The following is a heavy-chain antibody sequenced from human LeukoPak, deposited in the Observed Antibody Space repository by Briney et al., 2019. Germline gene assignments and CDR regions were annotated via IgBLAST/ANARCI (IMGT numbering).Heavy chain of an antibody. D-gene: IGHD1-26*01. CDR3: YSGSYWSLDY. CDR1: GFTVSSNY. V-gene: IGHV3-15*01. J-gene: IGHJ4*02. CDR2: IKSKTDGGTT. Sequence: PGGSLRLSCAASGFTVSSNYMSWVRQAPGKGLEWVGRIKSKTDGGTTDYAAPVKGRFTISRDDSKNTLYLQMNSLKTEDTAVYYCYSGSYWSLDYWGQGTLVTVSS.